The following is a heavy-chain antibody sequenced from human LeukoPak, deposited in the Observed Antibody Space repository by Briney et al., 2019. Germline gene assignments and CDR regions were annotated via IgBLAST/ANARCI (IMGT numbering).Heavy chain of an antibody. D-gene: IGHD6-19*01. CDR3: ARDQGSAFDY. CDR1: GGTFSSYA. Sequence: ASVKVSCKASGGTFSSYAISWVRQAPGQGLEWMGRIIPILSIANYAQKFQGRVTITADKSTSTAYMELSSLRSEDTAVYYCARDQGSAFDYWGQGTLVTVSS. J-gene: IGHJ4*02. V-gene: IGHV1-69*04. CDR2: IIPILSIA.